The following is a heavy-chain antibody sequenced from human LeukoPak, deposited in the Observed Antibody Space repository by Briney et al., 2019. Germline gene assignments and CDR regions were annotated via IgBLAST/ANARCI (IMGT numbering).Heavy chain of an antibody. J-gene: IGHJ4*02. CDR3: ARLRGRGYYFDY. Sequence: PPETLSLTCTVSGGSISSYYWSWIRQPPGKGLEWIGYIYYSGSTNYNPSLKSRVTISVDTSKNQFSLKLSSVTAADTAVYYCARLRGRGYYFDYWGQGTLVTVSS. D-gene: IGHD3-10*01. CDR1: GGSISSYY. V-gene: IGHV4-59*01. CDR2: IYYSGST.